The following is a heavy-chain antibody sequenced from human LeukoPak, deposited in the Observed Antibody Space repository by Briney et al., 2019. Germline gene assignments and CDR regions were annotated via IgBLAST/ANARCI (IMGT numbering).Heavy chain of an antibody. Sequence: SVKVSCKASGGTFSSYAISWVRQAPGQGLEWMGGIIPIFGTANCAQKFQGRVTITADESTSTAYMELSSLRSEDTAVYYCVSGIVGGHYYYYGMDVWGQGTTVTVSS. CDR2: IIPIFGTA. CDR3: VSGIVGGHYYYYGMDV. D-gene: IGHD1-26*01. J-gene: IGHJ6*02. V-gene: IGHV1-69*13. CDR1: GGTFSSYA.